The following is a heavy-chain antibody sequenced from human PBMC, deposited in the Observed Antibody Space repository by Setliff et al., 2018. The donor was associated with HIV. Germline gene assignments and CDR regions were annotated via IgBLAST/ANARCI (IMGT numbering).Heavy chain of an antibody. D-gene: IGHD3-22*01. V-gene: IGHV4-39*01. CDR3: ARATGDSGYPRFFHY. CDR2: LFYSGST. CDR1: GGSFSSSIYY. J-gene: IGHJ4*02. Sequence: PSETLSLTCIVSGGSFSSSIYYWGWIRQPPGKGLEWTGSLFYSGSTYYNPSLKGRVTISVDTSKNQFSLKLSSVTAADTAVYYCARATGDSGYPRFFHYWGQGTLVTVS.